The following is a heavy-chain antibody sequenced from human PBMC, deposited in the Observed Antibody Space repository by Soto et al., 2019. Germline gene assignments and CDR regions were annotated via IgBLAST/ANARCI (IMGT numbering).Heavy chain of an antibody. CDR1: GGSISSSSYY. CDR3: ASLPDQQLVLPYFDY. Sequence: SETLSLTCTVSGGSISSSSYYWGWIRQPPGKGLEWIGSIYYSGSTYYNPSLKSRVTISVDTSKNQFSLKLSSVTAADTAVYYCASLPDQQLVLPYFDYWGQGTLVTVSS. CDR2: IYYSGST. V-gene: IGHV4-39*01. D-gene: IGHD6-13*01. J-gene: IGHJ4*02.